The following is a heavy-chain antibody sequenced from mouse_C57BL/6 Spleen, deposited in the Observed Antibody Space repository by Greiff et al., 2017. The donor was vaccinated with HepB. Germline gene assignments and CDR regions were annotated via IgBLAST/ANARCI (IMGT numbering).Heavy chain of an antibody. CDR2: IHPNSGST. CDR3: ARADYYGRRYFDY. CDR1: GYTFTSYW. Sequence: QVQLKQPGAELVKPGASVKLSCKASGYTFTSYWMHWVKQRPGQGLEWIGMIHPNSGSTNYNEKFKSKATLTVDKSSSTAYMQLSSLTSEDSAVYYCARADYYGRRYFDYWGQGTTLTVSS. V-gene: IGHV1-64*01. D-gene: IGHD1-1*01. J-gene: IGHJ2*01.